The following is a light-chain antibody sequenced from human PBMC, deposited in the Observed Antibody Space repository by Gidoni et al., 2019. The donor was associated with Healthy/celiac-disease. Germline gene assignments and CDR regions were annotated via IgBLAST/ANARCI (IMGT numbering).Light chain of an antibody. CDR1: QSVSSN. CDR3: QQYNNWPRT. CDR2: GAS. V-gene: IGKV3-15*01. J-gene: IGKJ2*01. Sequence: EIVMTQSPATLSVSPGERATLSCRASQSVSSNLAWYQKKPGQAPRLLIYGASTRATGIPARFGGSGSGTEFTLTISSLQSEDFAVYYCQQYNNWPRTFGQGTKLEIK.